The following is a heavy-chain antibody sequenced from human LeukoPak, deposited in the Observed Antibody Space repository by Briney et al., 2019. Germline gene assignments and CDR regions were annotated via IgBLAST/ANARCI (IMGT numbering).Heavy chain of an antibody. J-gene: IGHJ3*02. CDR3: ASVSSTWYFAFDI. CDR1: GASIRSYY. V-gene: IGHV4-59*12. D-gene: IGHD6-13*01. Sequence: SETLSLTCTVSGASIRSYYWSWIRQPPGKGLECIGYIYYTGSTNYNYNPSLKSRVTISVDTSKNQFSLKLSSVTAADTAVYYCASVSSTWYFAFDIWGQGTMVTVSS. CDR2: IYYTGSTNY.